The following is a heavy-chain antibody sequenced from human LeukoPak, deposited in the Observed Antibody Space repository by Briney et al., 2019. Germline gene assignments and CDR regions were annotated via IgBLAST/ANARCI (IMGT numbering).Heavy chain of an antibody. D-gene: IGHD5-24*01. Sequence: GESLKISCKGSGYRFTTYWIGWVRQMPGKGLEWMGIIYPGDSDTRYSPSFQGQVTISVDQSISTAYLHWNSLKASDTAMYYCARQEGDGYGDFDYWGQGTLVTVSS. CDR3: ARQEGDGYGDFDY. CDR2: IYPGDSDT. V-gene: IGHV5-51*01. J-gene: IGHJ4*02. CDR1: GYRFTTYW.